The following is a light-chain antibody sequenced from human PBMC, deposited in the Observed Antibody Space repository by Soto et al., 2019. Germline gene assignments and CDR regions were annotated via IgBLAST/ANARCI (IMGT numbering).Light chain of an antibody. CDR3: QQYGKSPGT. J-gene: IGKJ1*01. CDR1: PSVANF. V-gene: IGKV3-20*01. Sequence: EIVLTQSPATLSLSPGERATLSCRASPSVANFVAWYQQKPGQAPRLLIYGAFNRATGIPDRFSGSGSGTEFTLTISRLEPEDFAVYYCQQYGKSPGTFGQGTKVDI. CDR2: GAF.